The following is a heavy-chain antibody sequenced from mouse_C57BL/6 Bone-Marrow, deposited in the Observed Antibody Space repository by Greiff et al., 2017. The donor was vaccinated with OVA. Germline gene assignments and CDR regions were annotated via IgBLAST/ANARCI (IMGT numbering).Heavy chain of an antibody. Sequence: EVQLMESGGGLVQPGGSLCLSCAASGFTFTDYYMSWVRQPPGKGLEWLGFIRNKANGYKTAACVSVKGRFNIYRDNSQSKLYLQMNALRAEDSATYNCARYRSEYCYAMDYWGQGTSVTVSA. CDR3: ARYRSEYCYAMDY. V-gene: IGHV7-3*01. CDR2: IRNKANGYKT. CDR1: GFTFTDYY. J-gene: IGHJ4*01.